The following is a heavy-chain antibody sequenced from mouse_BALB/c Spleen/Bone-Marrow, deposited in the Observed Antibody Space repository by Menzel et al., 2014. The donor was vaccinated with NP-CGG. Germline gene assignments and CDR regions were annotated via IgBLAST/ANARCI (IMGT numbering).Heavy chain of an antibody. V-gene: IGHV1-7*01. CDR1: GYTFTSYW. CDR2: INPSTGYT. CDR3: ARMGVWG. J-gene: IGHJ4*01. Sequence: QVQLKESGAELAKPGASVKMSCKASGYTFTSYWMHWVKQGPGQGLEWIGYINPSTGYTEYNQKSKDRATLTADKSSSTAYMQLSSLTSEDSAVYYCARMGVWGWGQGTSVTVSS. D-gene: IGHD2-10*02.